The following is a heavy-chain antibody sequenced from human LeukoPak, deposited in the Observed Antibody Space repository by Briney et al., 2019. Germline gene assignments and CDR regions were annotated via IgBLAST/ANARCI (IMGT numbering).Heavy chain of an antibody. J-gene: IGHJ4*02. D-gene: IGHD4-17*01. V-gene: IGHV4-34*01. CDR3: ARRRALPYGDYDY. CDR1: GFTFSDYY. CDR2: INHSGST. Sequence: PGGSLRLSCAASGFTFSDYYMSWIRQAPGKGLEWIGEINHSGSTNYNPSLKSRVTISVDTSKNQFSLKLSSVTAADTAVYYCARRRALPYGDYDYWGQGTLVTVSS.